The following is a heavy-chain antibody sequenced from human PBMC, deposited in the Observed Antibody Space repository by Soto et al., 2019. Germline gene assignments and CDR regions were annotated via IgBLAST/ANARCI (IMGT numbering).Heavy chain of an antibody. CDR1: GYTFTDYD. CDR2: MNPSSGKT. V-gene: IGHV1-8*01. Sequence: QVQLVQSGAEVKTPGASVKVSCKASGYTFTDYDINWVRQAPGQGLEWVGRMNPSSGKTDYAQNFQARVTMTRDTSINTAYLELSNLGYEDTAVFYCSTWGRDGWYTGFFWGQGTLVTVAS. CDR3: STWGRDGWYTGFF. J-gene: IGHJ4*02. D-gene: IGHD6-19*01.